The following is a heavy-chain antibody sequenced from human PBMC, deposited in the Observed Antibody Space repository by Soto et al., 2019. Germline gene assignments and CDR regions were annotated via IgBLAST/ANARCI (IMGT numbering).Heavy chain of an antibody. CDR1: GFAFSSYA. Sequence: GGSLRLSCAASGFAFSSYAMSWVRQAPGKGLEWVSAISGSGGSTYYADSVKGRFTISRDDSKNTLYLQMNSLRAEDTAVYYCAKYPKLHPSAAAPDYWGQGTLVTVSS. D-gene: IGHD6-13*01. CDR3: AKYPKLHPSAAAPDY. CDR2: ISGSGGST. V-gene: IGHV3-23*01. J-gene: IGHJ4*02.